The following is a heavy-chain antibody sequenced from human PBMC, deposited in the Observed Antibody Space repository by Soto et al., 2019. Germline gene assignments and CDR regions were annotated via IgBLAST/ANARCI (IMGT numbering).Heavy chain of an antibody. D-gene: IGHD2-2*01. CDR1: GYTFTDYF. J-gene: IGHJ4*02. Sequence: VEMVQSGAEVKKPGASVKVSCKAPGYTFTDYFIHWVRQAPGQGLEWMGWINPNSGSTSYAQKFQGRVTMTRDTSITTVYMDLSRLRSDDTAAYYCARDTNIPANAIHDGRWGQGTLVTVSS. CDR3: ARDTNIPANAIHDGR. CDR2: INPNSGST. V-gene: IGHV1-2*02.